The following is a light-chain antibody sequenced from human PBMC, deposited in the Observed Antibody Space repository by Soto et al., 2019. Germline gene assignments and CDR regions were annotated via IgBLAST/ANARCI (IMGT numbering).Light chain of an antibody. CDR3: QHYTIYLEP. Sequence: GYGFINTCRASQRISTWLAWYQQKPGKAPKLLIYKASTLKSGVPSRFSGSGSGTEFTPTISILQHDDFATYYCQHYTIYLEPFAQGSNVDVK. V-gene: IGKV1-5*03. J-gene: IGKJ1*01. CDR1: QRISTW. CDR2: KAS.